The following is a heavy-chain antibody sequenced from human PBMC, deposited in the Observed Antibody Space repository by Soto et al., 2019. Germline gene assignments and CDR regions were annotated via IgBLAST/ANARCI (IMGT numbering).Heavy chain of an antibody. V-gene: IGHV4-30-4*01. D-gene: IGHD3-22*01. CDR2: IYYSGST. Sequence: PSETLSLTCTVSGGSISSGDYYWSWIRQPPGKGLEWIGYIYYSGSTYYTPSLKSRVTISVDTSKNQFSLKLSSVAAADTAVHYCARDLSGYYDSSGYQSGAFDIWGQGTMVTVS. J-gene: IGHJ3*02. CDR3: ARDLSGYYDSSGYQSGAFDI. CDR1: GGSISSGDYY.